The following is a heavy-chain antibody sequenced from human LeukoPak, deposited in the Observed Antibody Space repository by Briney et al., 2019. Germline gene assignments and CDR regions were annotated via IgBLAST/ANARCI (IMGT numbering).Heavy chain of an antibody. CDR1: GFSFDGYA. CDR2: IRSKAYGAKT. J-gene: IGHJ4*02. D-gene: IGHD3-22*01. Sequence: GGSLRVSCSASGFSFDGYAMSWVHQAAGKGLEWVGFIRSKAYGAKTNYAASVQGRFSISRDDSRSTVHLQMDSLRTEDTAVYFCTRVNYYDSSSFYYGYSDYWGQGALVTVSS. CDR3: TRVNYYDSSSFYYGYSDY. V-gene: IGHV3-49*04.